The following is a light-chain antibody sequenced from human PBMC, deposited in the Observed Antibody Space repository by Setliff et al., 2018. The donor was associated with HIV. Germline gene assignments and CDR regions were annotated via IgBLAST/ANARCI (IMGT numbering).Light chain of an antibody. CDR3: QSYDSSSVI. CDR2: DDN. CDR1: SGNIANNY. Sequence: NFMLTQPHSVSQSPGKTVTISCTRTSGNIANNYVQWYQQRPGSAPTTVIYDDNQRPSGVPDRFSGSIDSSSNSASLTISGLKTEDEADYFCQSYDSSSVIFGGGTK. J-gene: IGLJ2*01. V-gene: IGLV6-57*03.